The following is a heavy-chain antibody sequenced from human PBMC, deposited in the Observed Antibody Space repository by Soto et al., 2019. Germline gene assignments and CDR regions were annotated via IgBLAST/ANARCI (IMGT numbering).Heavy chain of an antibody. Sequence: GGSITITSYYWGWIRQPPGKGLEWIGSIYYTGSTDYNPSVKSRVIISVDTSKNQFFLKLSSVTAADTAVYYCARGYSFDYWGQGTLVTVSS. CDR3: ARGYSFDY. J-gene: IGHJ4*02. CDR1: GGSITITSYY. V-gene: IGHV4-39*01. CDR2: IYYTGST.